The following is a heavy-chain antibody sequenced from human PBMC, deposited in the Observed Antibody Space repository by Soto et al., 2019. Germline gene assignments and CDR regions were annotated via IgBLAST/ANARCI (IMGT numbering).Heavy chain of an antibody. Sequence: GASVTVSCKASVYTLTNYAIHWVRQAPGQRLEWMGWINAGNGNTKYSQKFQGRVTITTDTSASTAYMDLSSLRSEDTAVYYCAREYCSSTSCYSYFQHWGQGTLVTVSS. D-gene: IGHD2-2*01. J-gene: IGHJ1*01. V-gene: IGHV1-3*01. CDR3: AREYCSSTSCYSYFQH. CDR2: INAGNGNT. CDR1: VYTLTNYA.